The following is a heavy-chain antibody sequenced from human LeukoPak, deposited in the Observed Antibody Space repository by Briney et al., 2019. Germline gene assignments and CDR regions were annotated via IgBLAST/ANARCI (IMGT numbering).Heavy chain of an antibody. V-gene: IGHV3-23*01. D-gene: IGHD2-2*01. CDR2: ISGSGGST. Sequence: GVSLRLSCAASGFTFSTYGMTWVRQAPGKGLEWVSGISGSGGSTYYADSVKGRFTISRDTSKNTLYLQMNSLRAEDTAVYYCAKGGTDCGSSSCYAGGFDYWGQGTLVTVSS. J-gene: IGHJ4*02. CDR3: AKGGTDCGSSSCYAGGFDY. CDR1: GFTFSTYG.